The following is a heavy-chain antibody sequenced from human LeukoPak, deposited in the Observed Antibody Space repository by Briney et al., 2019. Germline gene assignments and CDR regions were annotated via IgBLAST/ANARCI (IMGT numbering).Heavy chain of an antibody. D-gene: IGHD3-22*01. V-gene: IGHV5-51*01. CDR3: ARQAYGSHFDAFDI. CDR2: IYPDDSET. J-gene: IGHJ3*02. CDR1: GYRFTTDY. Sequence: GESLKISCKASGYRFTTDYIGWVRQMPGKGLESMGIIYPDDSETNYSPSFQGQVSMSVDKSITTAYLQWSSLKASDTAIYYCARQAYGSHFDAFDIWGQGTMVTVSS.